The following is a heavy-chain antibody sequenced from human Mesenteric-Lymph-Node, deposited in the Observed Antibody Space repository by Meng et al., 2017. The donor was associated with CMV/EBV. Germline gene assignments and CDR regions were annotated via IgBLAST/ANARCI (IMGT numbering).Heavy chain of an antibody. J-gene: IGHJ4*02. CDR2: INHSGST. CDR3: ARHQRWLKSEGGFNY. D-gene: IGHD4-23*01. V-gene: IGHV4-34*01. Sequence: QVQLQQGGAGLLKPSGTLSLTGAVYGGSFSGYYWSWIRQPPGKGLEWIGEINHSGSTNYNPSLKSRVTISVDTSKNQFSLKLSSVTAADTTVYYCARHQRWLKSEGGFNYWGQGTLVTVSS. CDR1: GGSFSGYY.